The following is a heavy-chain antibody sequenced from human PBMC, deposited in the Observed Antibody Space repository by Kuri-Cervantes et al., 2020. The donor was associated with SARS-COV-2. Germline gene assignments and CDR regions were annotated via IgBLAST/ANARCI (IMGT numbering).Heavy chain of an antibody. D-gene: IGHD5-12*01. CDR3: ARGISYSGYDLDY. CDR1: GFTFTSYS. Sequence: GGSLRLSCAASGFTFTSYSMTWVRQAPGKGLEWVSSISSSSSQRYYVDSVKGRFTISRDNAKNSLYLQMNSLRAEDTAVYYCARGISYSGYDLDYWGQGTLVTVSS. V-gene: IGHV3-21*01. CDR2: ISSSSSQR. J-gene: IGHJ4*02.